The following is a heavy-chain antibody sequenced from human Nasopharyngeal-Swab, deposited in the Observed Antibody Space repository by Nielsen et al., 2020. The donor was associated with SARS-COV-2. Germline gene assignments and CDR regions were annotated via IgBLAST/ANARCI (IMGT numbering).Heavy chain of an antibody. Sequence: SQTLSLTCAISADSVSSNYAAWNWIRQSPSRGLEWLGRTYYRSMWKNDYALSVEGRITISPDPSKNQFSLQLNSLTPEDTAVYYCARIAVAVPPVWGQGTLVTVSS. J-gene: IGHJ4*02. D-gene: IGHD6-19*01. CDR3: ARIAVAVPPV. CDR1: ADSVSSNYAA. CDR2: TYYRSMWKN. V-gene: IGHV6-1*01.